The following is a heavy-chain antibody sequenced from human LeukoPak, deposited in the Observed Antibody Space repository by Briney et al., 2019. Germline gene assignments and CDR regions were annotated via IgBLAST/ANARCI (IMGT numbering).Heavy chain of an antibody. J-gene: IGHJ6*02. D-gene: IGHD5-18*01. CDR2: INHSGST. V-gene: IGHV4-34*01. Sequence: KSSETLSLTCAVYGGSFSGYYWNWIRQPPGKGLEWIGEINHSGSTNYNPSLKSRVTISVDTSKNQFSLKLSAVTAADTAVYYWSRVHIHPGYSYDYDTTRIRNYYYRYGMDVWGQGTTVTVSS. CDR1: GGSFSGYY. CDR3: SRVHIHPGYSYDYDTTRIRNYYYRYGMDV.